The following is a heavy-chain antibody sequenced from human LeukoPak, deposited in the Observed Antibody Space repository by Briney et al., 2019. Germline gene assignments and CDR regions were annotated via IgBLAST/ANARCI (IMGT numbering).Heavy chain of an antibody. CDR1: GGSISSGGYY. Sequence: SQTLSLTCTVSGGSISSGGYYWSWIRQPPGKGLEWIGYIYHSGSTYYNPSLKSRVTISVDRSKNQFSLKLTSVTAADTAAYYCASSLLEDYYYYMDVWGKGTTVTVSS. J-gene: IGHJ6*03. V-gene: IGHV4-30-2*01. D-gene: IGHD3-16*02. CDR3: ASSLLEDYYYYMDV. CDR2: IYHSGST.